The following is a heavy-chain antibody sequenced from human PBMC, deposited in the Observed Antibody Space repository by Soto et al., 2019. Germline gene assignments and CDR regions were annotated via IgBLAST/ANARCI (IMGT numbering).Heavy chain of an antibody. CDR3: ARDMYSSDYFVKWFEP. CDR2: ISHDGINK. Sequence: QVRLVESGGGVVQPGRSLRLSCTASGFSFSSYAMYWFRQPPGKGLEWVAVISHDGINKHYADSVKGRVTVSRDNSNHSLDLQLNSVRGEDTAMYCCARDMYSSDYFVKWFEPWGQGTLVTVSS. CDR1: GFSFSSYA. J-gene: IGHJ5*02. V-gene: IGHV3-30-3*01. D-gene: IGHD6-19*01.